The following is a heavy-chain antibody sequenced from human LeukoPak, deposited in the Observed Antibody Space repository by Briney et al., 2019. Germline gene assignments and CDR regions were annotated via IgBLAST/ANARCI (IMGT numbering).Heavy chain of an antibody. Sequence: PGRSLRLSCAASGFTFDDYAMHWVRQAPGKGLVWVSRINSDGSSTSYADSVKGRFTISRDNAKNTLYLQMNSLRAEDTAVYYCARGSLWYGDSGKIDYWGQGTLVTVSS. CDR1: GFTFDDYA. CDR2: INSDGSST. V-gene: IGHV3-74*01. CDR3: ARGSLWYGDSGKIDY. J-gene: IGHJ4*02. D-gene: IGHD4-17*01.